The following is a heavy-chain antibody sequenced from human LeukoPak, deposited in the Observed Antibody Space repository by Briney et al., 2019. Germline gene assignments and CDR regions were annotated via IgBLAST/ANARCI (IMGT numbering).Heavy chain of an antibody. V-gene: IGHV4-34*01. J-gene: IGHJ4*02. CDR2: INHSGST. Sequence: GSLRLSCAASGFIFSNYAMSWVRQAPGQGLEWIGEINHSGSTNYNPSLKSRVTISVDTSKNQFSLKLSSVTAADTAVYYCAREVQMGASDYWGQGTLVTVSS. D-gene: IGHD1-26*01. CDR3: AREVQMGASDY. CDR1: GFIFSNYA.